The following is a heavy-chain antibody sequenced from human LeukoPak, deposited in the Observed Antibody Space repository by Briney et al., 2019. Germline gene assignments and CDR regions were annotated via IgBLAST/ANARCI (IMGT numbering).Heavy chain of an antibody. J-gene: IGHJ5*02. CDR1: GLTFSDYY. V-gene: IGHV3-11*01. CDR2: ISSNGRTI. Sequence: GGSLRLSCAASGLTFSDYYMSWIRQAPGKGLEWISYISSNGRTIYYADSVKGRFTISRDNARKSVYLQMSSLRAEDTAIYYCARTQQWLLLGFDPWGQGTLVTVSS. D-gene: IGHD6-19*01. CDR3: ARTQQWLLLGFDP.